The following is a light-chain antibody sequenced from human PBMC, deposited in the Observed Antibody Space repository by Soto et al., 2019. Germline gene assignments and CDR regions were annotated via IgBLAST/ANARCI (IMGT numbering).Light chain of an antibody. V-gene: IGLV1-40*01. CDR3: QSYDSSLSGVV. J-gene: IGLJ2*01. CDR2: GNS. Sequence: QSVLTQPXSXSXXPXQXVTIXCTXSXSNIGAGYDVHWYQQLPGTAPKLLIYGNSNRPSGVPDRFSGSKSGTSASLAITGLQAEDEADYYCQSYDSSLSGVVFGGGTKLTVL. CDR1: XSNIGAGYD.